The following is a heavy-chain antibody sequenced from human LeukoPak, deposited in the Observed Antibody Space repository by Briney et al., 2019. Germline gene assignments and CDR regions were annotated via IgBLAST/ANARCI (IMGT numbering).Heavy chain of an antibody. CDR1: GYTFTNYG. Sequence: GASVKVSCKASGYTFTNYGISWVRQAPGQGLEWMGWISIYNGKTDYAQKRRGRVTMTTDTSTSTAYMELRSLRSDDTAVYYCARITYDFWSGYYMPDDPWGQGTLVTVSS. CDR3: ARITYDFWSGYYMPDDP. CDR2: ISIYNGKT. D-gene: IGHD3-3*01. J-gene: IGHJ5*02. V-gene: IGHV1-18*01.